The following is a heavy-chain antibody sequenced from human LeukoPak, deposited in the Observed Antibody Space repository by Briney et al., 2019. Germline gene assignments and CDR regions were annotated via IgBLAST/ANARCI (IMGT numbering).Heavy chain of an antibody. CDR2: IYPPNSDN. D-gene: IGHD6-19*01. CDR3: ARRKAVAGTYYFDF. J-gene: IGHJ4*02. Sequence: GESLKISCKGSGYSFTTYWIGWVRQMPEKGLEWMGIIYPPNSDNRYSPAFQGQVTISTDKSISTAYLQWSSLKASDTAMYYCARRKAVAGTYYFDFWGQGTLVTVSS. V-gene: IGHV5-51*01. CDR1: GYSFTTYW.